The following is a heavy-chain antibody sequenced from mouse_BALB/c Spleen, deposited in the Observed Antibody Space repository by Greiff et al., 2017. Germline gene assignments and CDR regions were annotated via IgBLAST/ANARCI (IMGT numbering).Heavy chain of an antibody. CDR1: GFNIKDTY. Sequence: VQLQQSGAELVKPGASVKLSCTASGFNIKDTYMHWVKQRPEQGLEWIGRIDPANGNTKYDPKFQGKATITADTSSNTAYLQLSSLTSEDTAVYYGASSVTDGSSPWFAYWGQGTLVTVSA. D-gene: IGHD1-1*01. V-gene: IGHV14-3*02. CDR2: IDPANGNT. CDR3: ASSVTDGSSPWFAY. J-gene: IGHJ3*01.